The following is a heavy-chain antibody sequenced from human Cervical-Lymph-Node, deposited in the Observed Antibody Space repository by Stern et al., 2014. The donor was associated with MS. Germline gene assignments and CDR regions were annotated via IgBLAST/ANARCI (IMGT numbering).Heavy chain of an antibody. CDR1: GYTFTRFY. Sequence: MQLVESGAEVKQSGASVKVSCKASGYTFTRFYIHWVRQAPGQGPEWMGTINPRTGTTKYAQRFQDRVTMTRDTSTTTVHMELSSVTSDDSAVYYCARDKMTWGQGTLVTVSS. CDR3: ARDKMT. D-gene: IGHD2-21*02. J-gene: IGHJ4*02. V-gene: IGHV1-46*01. CDR2: INPRTGTT.